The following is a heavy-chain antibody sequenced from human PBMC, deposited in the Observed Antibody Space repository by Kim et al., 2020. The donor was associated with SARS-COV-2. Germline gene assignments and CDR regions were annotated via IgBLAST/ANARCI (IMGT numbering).Heavy chain of an antibody. Sequence: GGSLRLSCAASGFTFSSYGMHWVRQAPGKGLEWVAVISYDGSNKYYADSVKGRFTISRDNSKNTLYLQMNSLRAEDTAVYYCAKDGSPIFGLVTVDYSFDYWGQGTLVTVSS. V-gene: IGHV3-30*18. CDR1: GFTFSSYG. D-gene: IGHD3-3*01. CDR3: AKDGSPIFGLVTVDYSFDY. J-gene: IGHJ4*02. CDR2: ISYDGSNK.